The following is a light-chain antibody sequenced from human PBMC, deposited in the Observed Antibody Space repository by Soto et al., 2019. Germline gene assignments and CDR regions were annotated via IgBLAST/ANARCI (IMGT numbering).Light chain of an antibody. V-gene: IGLV2-11*01. CDR1: NSDVGGYNF. CDR2: DVT. J-gene: IGLJ1*01. CDR3: CSYAGSYTYV. Sequence: QSVLTQPRSVSGSPGQSVSVSCTGTNSDVGGYNFVSWYQQYPGRAPKLIIYDVTRRPSGVPDRFSGSKSGNTASLTISGLQAEDEADYFCCSYAGSYTYVFGTGTKVTVL.